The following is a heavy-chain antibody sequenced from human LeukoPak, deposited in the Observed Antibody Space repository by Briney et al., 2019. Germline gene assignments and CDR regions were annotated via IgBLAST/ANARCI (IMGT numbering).Heavy chain of an antibody. CDR1: GYTFTSYG. D-gene: IGHD3-22*01. V-gene: IGHV1-18*01. CDR2: ISAYNGNT. CDR3: ARDYYDSKTYYMDV. Sequence: ASVKVSTTASGYTFTSYGISWVRQAPGQGLEWMGWISAYNGNTNYAQKLQGRVTMTTDTSTSTAYMELRSLRSDDTAVYYCARDYYDSKTYYMDVWGKGTTVTISS. J-gene: IGHJ6*03.